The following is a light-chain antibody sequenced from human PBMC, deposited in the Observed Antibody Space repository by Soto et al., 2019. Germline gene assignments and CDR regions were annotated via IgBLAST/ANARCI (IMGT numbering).Light chain of an antibody. V-gene: IGLV2-14*01. Sequence: QSVLTQPASVSGSPGQSITISCTGTNNDVGGHMYVSWYQHQAGKVPKLIIYEIDNRPSGVSDRFSGSKSGNTASLTISGLQAEDEAAYSCSAYRRGIIVFGGGTKVTVL. J-gene: IGLJ2*01. CDR3: SAYRRGIIV. CDR1: NNDVGGHMY. CDR2: EID.